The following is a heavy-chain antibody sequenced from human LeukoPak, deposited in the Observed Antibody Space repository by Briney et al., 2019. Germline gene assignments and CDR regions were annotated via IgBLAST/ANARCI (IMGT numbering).Heavy chain of an antibody. V-gene: IGHV3-23*01. CDR2: ISASSGST. CDR3: SKFMTTLSTAPRY. J-gene: IGHJ4*02. CDR1: VFTDSSNY. D-gene: IGHD4-17*01. Sequence: GGSLRLSCAPSVFTDSSNYITCVRHAPGEGLECVSDISASSGSTYYTDSVKSGFTLSRDNSKNTLYLQKKSQRAEDTALLYRSKFMTTLSTAPRYWGQGTRVTLPS.